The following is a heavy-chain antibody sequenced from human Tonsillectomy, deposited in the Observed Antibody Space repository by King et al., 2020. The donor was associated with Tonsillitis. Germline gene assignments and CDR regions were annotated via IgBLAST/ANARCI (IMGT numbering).Heavy chain of an antibody. J-gene: IGHJ3*02. CDR2: ISYDGSNK. Sequence: VQLVESGGGVVQPGRSLRLSCAASGFTFSSYAMHWVRQAPGKGLEWVAVISYDGSNKYYADSVKGRFTISRDNSKNTLYLQMNSLRPEDTAVYYCARDRGDTYYYDTGPDAFYIWGQGTMVTVSS. V-gene: IGHV3-30*04. CDR1: GFTFSSYA. D-gene: IGHD3-22*01. CDR3: ARDRGDTYYYDTGPDAFYI.